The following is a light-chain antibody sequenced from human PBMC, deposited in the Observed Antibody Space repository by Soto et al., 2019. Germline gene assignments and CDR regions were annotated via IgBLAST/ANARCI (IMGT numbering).Light chain of an antibody. J-gene: IGLJ2*01. CDR1: SSNIGTNY. Sequence: QSVLTQPPSASGTPGQRVTISCSGRSSNIGTNYVYWYQQLPGTAPKLLIYSNNQRPSGVPDRFSGSKSGTSASLAISGLRSEDEADYYCAAWDDSLNSVLFGGGTQLTVL. CDR2: SNN. V-gene: IGLV1-47*01. CDR3: AAWDDSLNSVL.